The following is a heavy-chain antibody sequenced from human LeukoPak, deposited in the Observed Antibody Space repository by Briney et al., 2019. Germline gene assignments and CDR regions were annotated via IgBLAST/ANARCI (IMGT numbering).Heavy chain of an antibody. Sequence: GGSLRLSCAASGFTFSSNYMSWVRQAPGKGLVWVSHINGDGTTTNYADSVKGRFTISRDNAKNTVYLQMSSLRAEDTAVYYCAKGGSSSPRSTFDYWGQGTLLTVSS. J-gene: IGHJ4*02. D-gene: IGHD6-13*01. CDR2: INGDGTTT. V-gene: IGHV3-74*01. CDR1: GFTFSSNY. CDR3: AKGGSSSPRSTFDY.